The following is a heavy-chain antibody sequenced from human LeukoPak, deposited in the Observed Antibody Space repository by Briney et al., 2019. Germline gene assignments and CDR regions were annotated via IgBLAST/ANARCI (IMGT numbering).Heavy chain of an antibody. CDR3: TRGGVDY. CDR1: GFTFSSYG. V-gene: IGHV3-23*01. J-gene: IGHJ4*02. CDR2: ISGSGGST. Sequence: GGTLRLSCAASGFTFSSYGMSWVRQAPGKGLEWVSAISGSGGSTYYADSVKGRFTISRDNSKNTLYLQMNSLRVEDTAVYYCTRGGVDYWGQGTLVTVSS.